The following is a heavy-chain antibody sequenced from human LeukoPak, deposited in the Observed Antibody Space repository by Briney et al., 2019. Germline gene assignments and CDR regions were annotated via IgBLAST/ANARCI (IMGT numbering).Heavy chain of an antibody. CDR3: ARGRWGDGYNYFDY. J-gene: IGHJ4*02. V-gene: IGHV3-30*04. CDR2: ISYDGSNK. D-gene: IGHD5-24*01. CDR1: GFTFSSYA. Sequence: GGSLRLSCAASGFTFSSYAMHWVRQAPGKGLEWVAVISYDGSNKYYADSVKGRFTISRDNSKNTLYLQMNSLRAEDTAVYYCARGRWGDGYNYFDYWGQGTLVTVSS.